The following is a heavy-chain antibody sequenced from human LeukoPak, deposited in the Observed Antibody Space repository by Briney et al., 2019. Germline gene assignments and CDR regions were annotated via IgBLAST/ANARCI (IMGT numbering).Heavy chain of an antibody. Sequence: PGGSLRLSCAASGFTFSPHYMAWVRQSPGQGLEWVGLIRNKADGYTTIYAASVKGRFTISRDDSKNSVYLHMDSLKAEDTAVYYRGDLGRTGTDHWGQGTLVTVSS. J-gene: IGHJ4*02. CDR3: GDLGRTGTDH. CDR1: GFTFSPHY. CDR2: IRNKADGYTT. V-gene: IGHV3-72*01. D-gene: IGHD3-10*01.